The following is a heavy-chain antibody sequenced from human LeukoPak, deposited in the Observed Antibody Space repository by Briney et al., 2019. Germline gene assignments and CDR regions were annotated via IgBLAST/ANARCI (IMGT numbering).Heavy chain of an antibody. D-gene: IGHD1-14*01. CDR3: ARGREPKEYYFDY. J-gene: IGHJ4*02. CDR2: IIPIFGTA. Sequence: SVKVSCEASGGTFSSYAISWVRQAPGQGLEWMGGIIPIFGTANYAQKFQGRVTITADKSTSTAYMELSSLRSEDTAVYYCARGREPKEYYFDYWGQGTLVTVSS. V-gene: IGHV1-69*06. CDR1: GGTFSSYA.